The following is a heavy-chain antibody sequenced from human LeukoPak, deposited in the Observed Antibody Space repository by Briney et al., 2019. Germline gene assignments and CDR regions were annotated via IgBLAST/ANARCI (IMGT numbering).Heavy chain of an antibody. Sequence: GGSLRLSCAASGFTFSTYAMHWVRQAPGKGLEWVAFISYDGSDIYYACSVKGRFTVSRDNSKNTLFLQVHNLSPVYTAVFYCVRDIIYGADFSDVWGKGTTVTVSS. CDR2: ISYDGSDI. D-gene: IGHD4-17*01. CDR1: GFTFSTYA. CDR3: VRDIIYGADFSDV. J-gene: IGHJ6*04. V-gene: IGHV3-30*04.